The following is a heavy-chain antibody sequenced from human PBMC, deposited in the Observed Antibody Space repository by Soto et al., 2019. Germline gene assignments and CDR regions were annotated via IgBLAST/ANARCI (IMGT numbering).Heavy chain of an antibody. CDR2: ISGSGSTT. J-gene: IGHJ4*02. CDR3: VTRSRGLQSLPPRLAS. D-gene: IGHD4-4*01. Sequence: EVQLLESGVGLVQPGGSLRLSCAASGLTFSCSGMSWVRQAPGTGLEWVSAISGSGSTTSYADSVKGRFTISRDDSKHILFLQMNSLRAEETGANYCVTRSRGLQSLPPRLASWGQGTLVTVSS. V-gene: IGHV3-23*01. CDR1: GLTFSCSG.